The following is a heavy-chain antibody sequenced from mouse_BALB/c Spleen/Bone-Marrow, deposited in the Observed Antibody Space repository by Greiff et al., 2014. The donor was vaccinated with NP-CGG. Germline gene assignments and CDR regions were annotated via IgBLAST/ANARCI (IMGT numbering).Heavy chain of an antibody. Sequence: VQLQQSGAELVKPGASVKLSCTASGFNIKDTYIHWAKQRPEQGLEWIGRIDPANGNTKYDPKFQGKATITANSSSNTAYLQVSSLTSEDTAVYYCASSMITNAMDYWGQGASVTVSS. J-gene: IGHJ4*01. D-gene: IGHD2-4*01. CDR3: ASSMITNAMDY. V-gene: IGHV14-3*02. CDR1: GFNIKDTY. CDR2: IDPANGNT.